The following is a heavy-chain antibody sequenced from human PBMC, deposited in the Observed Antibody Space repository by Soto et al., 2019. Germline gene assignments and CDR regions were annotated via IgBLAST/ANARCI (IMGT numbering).Heavy chain of an antibody. CDR2: ISDYGRI. CDR3: ARGGLEPFDH. D-gene: IGHD1-1*01. V-gene: IGHV3-74*01. Sequence: GGSLRLSCAASGFTFGNYWMHWVRQAPGKGLVRVSRISDYGRINYADSVKDRFIISRDDARSELYLQLSDLRVEDTATYYCARGGLEPFDHWGQGALVTVSS. J-gene: IGHJ4*02. CDR1: GFTFGNYW.